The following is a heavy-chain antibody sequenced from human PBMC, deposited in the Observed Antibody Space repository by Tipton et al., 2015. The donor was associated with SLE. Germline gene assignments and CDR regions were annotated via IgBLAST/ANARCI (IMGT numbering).Heavy chain of an antibody. V-gene: IGHV3-49*04. CDR3: TRSIVGSSR. J-gene: IGHJ4*02. CDR2: VRSKAYGGTT. CDR1: GFTFSSYA. Sequence: RSLRLSCAASGFTFSSYAMSWVRQAPGKGLEWVGFVRSKAYGGTTEYAASVKGRFTISRDDSKSIAYLQMNSLKTEDTAVYYCTRSIVGSSRWGQGTLVTVSS. D-gene: IGHD3-22*01.